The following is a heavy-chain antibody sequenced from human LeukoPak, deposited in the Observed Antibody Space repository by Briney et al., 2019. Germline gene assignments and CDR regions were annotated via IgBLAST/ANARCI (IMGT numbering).Heavy chain of an antibody. Sequence: SETLSLTCTVSGGSISSSNYYWGWIRQPPGKGLEWIGTIYYSGTTYYNPSLESRVTISEDTSKNQFSLTLRSVTAADTAVYYRARQISDYYYYYMDVWGKGTTVTVSS. J-gene: IGHJ6*03. CDR2: IYYSGTT. D-gene: IGHD3-10*01. V-gene: IGHV4-39*01. CDR1: GGSISSSNYY. CDR3: ARQISDYYYYYMDV.